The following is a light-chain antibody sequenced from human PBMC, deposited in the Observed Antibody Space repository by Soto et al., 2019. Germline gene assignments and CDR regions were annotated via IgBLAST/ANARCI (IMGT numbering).Light chain of an antibody. J-gene: IGLJ2*01. CDR3: SSYAGSNNVL. CDR2: EVN. CDR1: SCDVGGYKY. V-gene: IGLV2-8*01. Sequence: QSALTQPPSASGSPGQSVTISCTGTSCDVGGYKYVSWYQQNPGKAPKLMIYEVNKRPSGVPDRFSGSKSGNTASLTVSGLQAEDEADYYCSSYAGSNNVLFGGGTKLTVL.